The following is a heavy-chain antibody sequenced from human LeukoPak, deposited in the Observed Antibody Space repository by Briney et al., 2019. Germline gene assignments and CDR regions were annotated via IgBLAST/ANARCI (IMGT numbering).Heavy chain of an antibody. J-gene: IGHJ4*02. V-gene: IGHV3-66*01. CDR3: ARDLVDTAMVSSGY. Sequence: PGGSLRLSCAASGFTVSSNYMSWVRQAPGKGLEWVSVIYSGGSTYYADSVKGRFTISRDNSKNTLYLQMNSLRAEDTAVYYCARDLVDTAMVSSGYWGQGTLVTVSS. D-gene: IGHD5-18*01. CDR2: IYSGGST. CDR1: GFTVSSNY.